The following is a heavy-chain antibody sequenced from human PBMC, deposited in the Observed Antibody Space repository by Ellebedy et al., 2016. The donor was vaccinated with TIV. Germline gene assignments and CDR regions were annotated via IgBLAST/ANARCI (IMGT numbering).Heavy chain of an antibody. CDR2: TYYRSRWYN. CDR1: GDSLSSDSAS. Sequence: MPSETLSLTCVISGDSLSSDSASWNWVRQSPSRGLEWLGRTYYRSRWYNDYAISVKSRIIIKPDTSKNQFSLQLNSVTPEDTVLYYCARDGYSSFDYWFDPWGQGTQVTVTS. V-gene: IGHV6-1*01. J-gene: IGHJ5*02. CDR3: ARDGYSSFDYWFDP. D-gene: IGHD5-12*01.